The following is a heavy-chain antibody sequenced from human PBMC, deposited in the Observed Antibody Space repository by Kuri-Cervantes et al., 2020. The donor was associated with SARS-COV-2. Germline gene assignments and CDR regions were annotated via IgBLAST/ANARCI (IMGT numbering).Heavy chain of an antibody. CDR3: ARPGIVGASSYFDY. V-gene: IGHV4-61*09. D-gene: IGHD1-26*01. CDR2: IYTSGST. Sequence: SETLSLTCTVSGGSISSGSYYWSWIRQPAGKGLEWIGHIYTSGSTNYNPSLKSRVTISVDTSKNQFSLKLSSVTAADTAVYYCARPGIVGASSYFDYWGQGTLVTVSS. CDR1: GGSISSGSYY. J-gene: IGHJ4*02.